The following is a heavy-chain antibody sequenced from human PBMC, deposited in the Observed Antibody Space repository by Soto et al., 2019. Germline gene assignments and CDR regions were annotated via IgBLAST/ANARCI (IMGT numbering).Heavy chain of an antibody. J-gene: IGHJ4*02. D-gene: IGHD4-17*01. Sequence: SETLSLTCSVSGGSVSNKTHSWSCLRQPPGKRLEWIGYVYYSETTNYNPSLKSRVTISVDLSKNQFSLRLSSVTTADTALYYCARTTAVPNTPRSRYFFDYWGQGTLVTVSS. CDR2: VYYSETT. CDR1: GGSVSNKTHS. V-gene: IGHV4-61*01. CDR3: ARTTAVPNTPRSRYFFDY.